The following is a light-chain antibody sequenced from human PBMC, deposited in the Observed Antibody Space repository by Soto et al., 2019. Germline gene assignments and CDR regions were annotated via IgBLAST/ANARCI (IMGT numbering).Light chain of an antibody. CDR1: QSVSSN. CDR2: GAS. Sequence: EIVMTQSPATLSVSPGERATLSCRASQSVSSNLAWYQQKPGQAPRLLIYGASTRATGIPARFSGSGSGTEFTLTISSLQSEDFATYSCQQSYSTTWTFGQGTKVDI. CDR3: QQSYSTTWT. J-gene: IGKJ1*01. V-gene: IGKV3-15*01.